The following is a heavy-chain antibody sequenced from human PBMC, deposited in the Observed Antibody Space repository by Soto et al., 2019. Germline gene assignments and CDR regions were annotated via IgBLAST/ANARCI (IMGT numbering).Heavy chain of an antibody. CDR1: GGSISSYY. V-gene: IGHV4-59*12. D-gene: IGHD5-12*01. CDR2: IYYSGST. J-gene: IGHJ4*02. Sequence: SETLSLTCTVSGGSISSYYWSWIRQPPGKGLEWIGYIYYSGSTNYNPSLKSRVTISVDTSKNKFSLKLSSVTAADTAVYYCARERGYSGYKLFDYWGQGTLVTVSS. CDR3: ARERGYSGYKLFDY.